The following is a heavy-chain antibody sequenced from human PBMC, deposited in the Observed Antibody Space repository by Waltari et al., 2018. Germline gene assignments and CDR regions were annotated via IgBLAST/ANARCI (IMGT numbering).Heavy chain of an antibody. J-gene: IGHJ4*02. V-gene: IGHV4-4*07. D-gene: IGHD3-3*01. CDR3: AREQERRITIFGVVIRPLDS. CDR2: IDNNGIT. CDR1: GDSISTYY. Sequence: QLNLQESGPGLVKPSETLSLTCTVSGDSISTYYWSWTRQAPGKGREWIGRIDNNGITNYNPSLRGRVTMSIDTSANQIFLDLISVTAADTAVYFCAREQERRITIFGVVIRPLDSWGQGTLVTVSS.